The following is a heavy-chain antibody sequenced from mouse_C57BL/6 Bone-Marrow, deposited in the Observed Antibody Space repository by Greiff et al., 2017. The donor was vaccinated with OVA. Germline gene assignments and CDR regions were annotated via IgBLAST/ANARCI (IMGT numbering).Heavy chain of an antibody. Sequence: EVNVVESGGGLVKPGGSLKLSCAASGFTFSSYAMSWVRQTPEKRLEWVATISDGGSYTYYPDNVKGRFTISRDNAKNNLYLQMSHLKSEDTAMYYCAILWFWYFDVWGTGTTVTVSS. V-gene: IGHV5-4*03. J-gene: IGHJ1*03. D-gene: IGHD2-2*01. CDR3: AILWFWYFDV. CDR2: ISDGGSYT. CDR1: GFTFSSYA.